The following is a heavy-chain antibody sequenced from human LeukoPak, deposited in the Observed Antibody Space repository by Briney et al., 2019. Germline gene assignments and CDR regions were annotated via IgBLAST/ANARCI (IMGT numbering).Heavy chain of an antibody. D-gene: IGHD6-19*01. J-gene: IGHJ3*02. Sequence: PSETLSLTCTVSGGSISSSSYYWGWIRQPPGKGLEWIGSIYYSGSTYYNPSLKSRVTISVDTSKNQFSLKLSSVTAADTAVYYCARDWPLAGTSTIAFDIWGQGTMVTVSS. CDR1: GGSISSSSYY. V-gene: IGHV4-39*07. CDR3: ARDWPLAGTSTIAFDI. CDR2: IYYSGST.